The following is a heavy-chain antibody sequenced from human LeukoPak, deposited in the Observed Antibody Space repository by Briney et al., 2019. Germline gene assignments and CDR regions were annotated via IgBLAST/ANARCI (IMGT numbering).Heavy chain of an antibody. D-gene: IGHD6-6*01. V-gene: IGHV3-23*01. J-gene: IGHJ5*02. CDR3: AKDLSIAARPNWFDP. CDR1: GFTFSSYA. CDR2: ISGSGGST. Sequence: PGGSLRLSCAASGFTFSSYAMSWVRQAPGKGLEWVLAISGSGGSTYYADSVKGRFTISRDNSKNTLYLQMNSLRAEDTAVYYCAKDLSIAARPNWFDPWGQGTLVTVSS.